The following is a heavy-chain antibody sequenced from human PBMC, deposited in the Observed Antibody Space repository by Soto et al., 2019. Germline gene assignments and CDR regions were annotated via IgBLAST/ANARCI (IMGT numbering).Heavy chain of an antibody. Sequence: GESLKISCKGSGYSFTSYWISWVRQMPGKGLEWMGRIGPSDSYTNYSPSFQGHVTTSADKSISTAYLQWSSLKASDTAMYYCASSPRGYCSSTSCRELGNYYGMDVWGQGTTVTVSS. V-gene: IGHV5-10-1*01. CDR2: IGPSDSYT. J-gene: IGHJ6*02. CDR3: ASSPRGYCSSTSCRELGNYYGMDV. CDR1: GYSFTSYW. D-gene: IGHD2-2*01.